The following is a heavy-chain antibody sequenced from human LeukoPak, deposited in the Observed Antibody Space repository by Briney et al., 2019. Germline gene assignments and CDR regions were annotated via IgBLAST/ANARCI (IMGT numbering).Heavy chain of an antibody. D-gene: IGHD2-8*01. V-gene: IGHV3-23*01. J-gene: IGHJ4*02. Sequence: QPGGSLRLSCAASGFTFSSYAMYWVRQAPGKGLEWVSAISGSGSSTYYADSVKGRFTISRDNSKNTLYLQMNSLRAEDTAVYYCAKGGDRMVFAHPPGYWGQGTLVTVSS. CDR2: ISGSGSST. CDR1: GFTFSSYA. CDR3: AKGGDRMVFAHPPGY.